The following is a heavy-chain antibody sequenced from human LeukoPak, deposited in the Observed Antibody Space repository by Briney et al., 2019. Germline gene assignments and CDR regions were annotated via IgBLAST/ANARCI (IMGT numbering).Heavy chain of an antibody. V-gene: IGHV4-4*02. J-gene: IGHJ4*02. Sequence: PSGTLSLTCAVSGGSISSSNWWSWVRQPPGKGLEWIGEIYHSGSTNYNPSLKSRVTISVDTSKNQFSLKLRSVTAADTAVYYCARGGYDSSGYYLVYWGQGTLVTVSS. D-gene: IGHD3-22*01. CDR1: GGSISSSNW. CDR2: IYHSGST. CDR3: ARGGYDSSGYYLVY.